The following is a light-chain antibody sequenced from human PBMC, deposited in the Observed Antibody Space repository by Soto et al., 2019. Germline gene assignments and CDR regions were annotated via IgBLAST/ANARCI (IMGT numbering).Light chain of an antibody. CDR2: DTS. CDR3: QPYNNWPLT. Sequence: EIVLTHSPATLSLSPCERATLSFRASQSISTYLAWYQHKPGQTPRLLIYDTSTRATGVPTRFSGSRSGAEFTLTINSLQSEDFAVYYCQPYNNWPLTFGGGTKVDIK. CDR1: QSISTY. V-gene: IGKV3-15*01. J-gene: IGKJ4*01.